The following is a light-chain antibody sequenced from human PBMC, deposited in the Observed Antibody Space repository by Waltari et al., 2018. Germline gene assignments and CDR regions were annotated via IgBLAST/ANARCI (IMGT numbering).Light chain of an antibody. J-gene: IGLJ3*02. CDR2: EVT. CDR3: SSYTSSSTWV. CDR1: SSDVGSYNR. V-gene: IGLV2-18*02. Sequence: QSALTQPPSVSGSPGQSVTISCTGTSSDVGSYNRVSWYQQPPGTAPTLMIYEVTNRPSGVPDRFSGSKSGNTASLTSSGLQAEDEADYYCSSYTSSSTWVFGGGTKLTVL.